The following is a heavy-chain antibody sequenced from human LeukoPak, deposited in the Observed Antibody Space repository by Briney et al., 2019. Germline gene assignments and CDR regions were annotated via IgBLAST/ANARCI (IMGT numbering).Heavy chain of an antibody. CDR1: GGSFSGYY. J-gene: IGHJ4*02. Sequence: SETLSLTCAVYGGSFSGYYWSWIRQPPGKGLEWIGEINHSGSTNYHPSLKSRLTISVDTSKNQFSLKLSSVTAADTAVYYCARRSPPAYYDSSGYLPYYFDYWGQGTLVTVSS. D-gene: IGHD3-22*01. CDR2: INHSGST. V-gene: IGHV4-34*01. CDR3: ARRSPPAYYDSSGYLPYYFDY.